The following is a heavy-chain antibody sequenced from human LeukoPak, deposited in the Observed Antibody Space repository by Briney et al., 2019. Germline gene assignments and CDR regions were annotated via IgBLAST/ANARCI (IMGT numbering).Heavy chain of an antibody. CDR2: ISAYNGNT. D-gene: IGHD5-24*01. CDR3: ARQGDGYNSFDP. CDR1: GYTFTSYG. V-gene: IGHV1-18*01. Sequence: ASVKVSCKAYGYTFTSYGISWVRQAPGQGLEWMGWISAYNGNTNYAQKLQGRVTMTTDTSTSTAYMELRSLRSEDTAVYYCARQGDGYNSFDPWGQGTLVTVSS. J-gene: IGHJ5*02.